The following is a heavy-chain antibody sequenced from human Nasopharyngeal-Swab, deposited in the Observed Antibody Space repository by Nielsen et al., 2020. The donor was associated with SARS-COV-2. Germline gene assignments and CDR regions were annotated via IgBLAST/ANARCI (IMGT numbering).Heavy chain of an antibody. J-gene: IGHJ6*03. Sequence: LSLTCAASGFTFSSYAMSWVRKAPGKGLEWVSAISGSGGSTYYADSVKGRFTISRDNSKNTLYLQMNSLRAEDTAVYYCAKYYGDYPYYYYYMDVWGKGTTVTVSS. CDR2: ISGSGGST. CDR1: GFTFSSYA. V-gene: IGHV3-23*01. D-gene: IGHD4-17*01. CDR3: AKYYGDYPYYYYYMDV.